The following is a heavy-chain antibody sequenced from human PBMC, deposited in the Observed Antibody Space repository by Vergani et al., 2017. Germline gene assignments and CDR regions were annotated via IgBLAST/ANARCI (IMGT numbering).Heavy chain of an antibody. D-gene: IGHD3-22*01. CDR2: IIPIFGTA. CDR1: GGTFSSYA. Sequence: QVQLVQSGAEVKKPGSSVKVSCKASGGTFSSYAISWVRQATGQGLEWMGRIIPIFGTANYAQKVQGRVTITADESTSTAYMELSSLRSEDTAVYYCARGARINYYDSSDWYFDLWGRGTLVTVSS. CDR3: ARGARINYYDSSDWYFDL. J-gene: IGHJ2*01. V-gene: IGHV1-69*18.